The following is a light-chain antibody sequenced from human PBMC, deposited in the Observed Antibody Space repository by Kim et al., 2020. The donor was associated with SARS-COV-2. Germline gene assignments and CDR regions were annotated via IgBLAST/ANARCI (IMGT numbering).Light chain of an antibody. CDR2: GKN. J-gene: IGLJ2*01. V-gene: IGLV3-19*01. CDR3: NPRDSSGNLVV. Sequence: SSELTQDPAVSVALGQTVRITCQGDSLRSYYASWYQQKPGQAPVLVIYGKNNRPSGIPDRFSCSSSGNTASLTITGAQAEDEADYYCNPRDSSGNLVVFG. CDR1: SLRSYY.